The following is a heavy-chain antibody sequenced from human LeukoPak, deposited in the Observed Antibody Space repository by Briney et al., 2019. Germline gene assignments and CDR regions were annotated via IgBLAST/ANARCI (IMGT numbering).Heavy chain of an antibody. CDR1: GFSFADYG. J-gene: IGHJ4*02. Sequence: GGSLRLSCTISGFSFADYGFNWARQAPGKGLEWVGFIRKKAHDWTPQYAASVQGRFTISRDDSKGVVYLDMNSLKIEDTALYYCTRAGAYDFWLDYWGQGTPVTVSS. V-gene: IGHV3-49*04. CDR2: IRKKAHDWTP. CDR3: TRAGAYDFWLDY. D-gene: IGHD3-3*01.